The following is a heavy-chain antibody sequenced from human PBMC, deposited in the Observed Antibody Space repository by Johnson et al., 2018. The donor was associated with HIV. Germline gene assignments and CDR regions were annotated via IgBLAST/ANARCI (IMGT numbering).Heavy chain of an antibody. CDR3: AKGGPSGYRTFDI. J-gene: IGHJ3*02. CDR2: MSYDGSNK. CDR1: GFTFSSYW. Sequence: QVQLVESGGGLVQPGGSLRLSCAASGFTFSSYWMHWVRQAPGKGLEWVAVMSYDGSNKYYADSVKGRFTISRDNSKNTLYLQMNSLRPEDTALYYCAKGGPSGYRTFDIWGQGTMVTVSS. V-gene: IGHV3-30*18. D-gene: IGHD5-18*01.